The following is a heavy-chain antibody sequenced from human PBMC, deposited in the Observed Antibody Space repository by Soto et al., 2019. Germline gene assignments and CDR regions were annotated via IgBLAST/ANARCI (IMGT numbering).Heavy chain of an antibody. V-gene: IGHV4-39*01. D-gene: IGHD7-27*01. Sequence: SETLSLTCIVSGRSISSSGSYWGWIRQPPGKGLEWIASMYYKVGTYYNPSLKTRATISVDTSANQFFLNLSSVAAAETAVYYCARLPWRHWVDYWGQGTLVTVSS. CDR3: ARLPWRHWVDY. CDR2: MYYKVGT. J-gene: IGHJ4*02. CDR1: GRSISSSGSY.